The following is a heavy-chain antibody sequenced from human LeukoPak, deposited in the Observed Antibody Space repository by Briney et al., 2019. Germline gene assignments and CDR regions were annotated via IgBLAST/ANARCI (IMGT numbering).Heavy chain of an antibody. V-gene: IGHV3-7*05. Sequence: GGSLRLSCVTPGFSFRSYWMSWFRQAPGKGLEWVANIKQDGSEKNYVDSVKGRFTISGDNAKNSLYLQMNSLRAEDTAVYYCAREALGRKSCYDLKYFNYYGMDVWGQGTTVTVSS. D-gene: IGHD5-12*01. CDR2: IKQDGSEK. CDR1: GFSFRSYW. CDR3: AREALGRKSCYDLKYFNYYGMDV. J-gene: IGHJ6*02.